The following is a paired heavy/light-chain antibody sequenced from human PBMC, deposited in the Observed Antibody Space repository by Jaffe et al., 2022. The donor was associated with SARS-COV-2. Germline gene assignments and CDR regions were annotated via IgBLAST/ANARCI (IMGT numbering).Light chain of an antibody. V-gene: IGLV2-14*01. Sequence: QSALTQPASVSGSPGQSVTISCTGTSSDVGAYNYISWYQQYPGKAPKVLIYEVSNRPSGVPDRFSGSKSGNTASLTISGLQAEDEADYYCSSYVGASTNVFGTGTKVTVL. CDR2: EVS. CDR3: SSYVGASTNV. CDR1: SSDVGAYNY. J-gene: IGLJ1*01.
Heavy chain of an antibody. D-gene: IGHD6-25*01. V-gene: IGHV3-74*01. CDR2: IGGDGTTK. CDR3: ARGAAGLDY. J-gene: IGHJ4*02. Sequence: EVQLVESGGGLVQPGGSLRLACEASGFTFINYLIDWVRQAPGQGLVWVSRIGGDGTTKSYADSVKGRFTISRDNAKNTVYLQMNSLRAEDTAVYHCARGAAGLDYWGQGTLVTVSS. CDR1: GFTFINYL.